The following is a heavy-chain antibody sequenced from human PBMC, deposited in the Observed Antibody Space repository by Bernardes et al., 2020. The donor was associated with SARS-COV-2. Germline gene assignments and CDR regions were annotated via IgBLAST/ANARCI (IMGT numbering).Heavy chain of an antibody. CDR1: NEFSASQNF. D-gene: IGHD4-17*01. CDR3: VGGDFDY. CDR2: IYNDGRR. Sequence: GGSLRLSCAASNEFSASQNFMDWVRQAPGKGLEWVSIIYNDGRRFYSDSVKGRFSISRDISKNTLYLQMNNVRAEDAGVYYCVGGDFDYWGQGTQVTVTS. J-gene: IGHJ4*02. V-gene: IGHV3-66*01.